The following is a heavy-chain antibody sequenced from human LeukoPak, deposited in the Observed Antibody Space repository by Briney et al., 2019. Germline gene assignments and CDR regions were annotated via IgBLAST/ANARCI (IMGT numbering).Heavy chain of an antibody. CDR1: GYSFTTYW. V-gene: IGHV5-51*01. J-gene: IGHJ4*02. CDR3: ARRYRSLPDYHY. Sequence: GESLKISCQGSGYSFTTYWIGWVRQMPGKGLEWMGIIYPGDADTRYSQSLQGHVTISADKSNSTASLQWSSLKASYNALHYCARRYRSLPDYHYWAQGPLATV. D-gene: IGHD1-14*01. CDR2: IYPGDADT.